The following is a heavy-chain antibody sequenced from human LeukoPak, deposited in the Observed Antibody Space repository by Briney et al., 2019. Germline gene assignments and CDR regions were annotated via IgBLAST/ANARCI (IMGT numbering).Heavy chain of an antibody. V-gene: IGHV4-34*01. CDR2: INHSGNT. CDR3: ARIPYYYDSSGYEDY. Sequence: PSETLSLTCAVYSVSFSDYYWTWIRQPPGKGLEWIGEINHSGNTNYNSSLKSRVTMSVDTSKNQFSLKLSSVTAADTAVYYCARIPYYYDSSGYEDYWGQGTLVTVSS. J-gene: IGHJ4*02. D-gene: IGHD3-22*01. CDR1: SVSFSDYY.